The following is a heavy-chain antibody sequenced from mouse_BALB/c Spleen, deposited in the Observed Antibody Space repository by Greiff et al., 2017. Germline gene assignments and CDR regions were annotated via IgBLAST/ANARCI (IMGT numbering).Heavy chain of an antibody. Sequence: QVQLQQSGTVLARPGASVKMSCKASGYTFTSYWMHWVKQRPGQGLEWIGYINPSTGYTEYNQKFKDKATLTADKSSSTAYMQLSSLTSEDSAVYYCARSMDYWGQGTSVTVSS. J-gene: IGHJ4*01. CDR1: GYTFTSYW. CDR3: ARSMDY. CDR2: INPSTGYT. V-gene: IGHV1-4*01.